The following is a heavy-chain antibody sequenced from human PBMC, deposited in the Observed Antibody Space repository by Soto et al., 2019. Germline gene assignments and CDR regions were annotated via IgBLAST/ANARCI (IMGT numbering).Heavy chain of an antibody. CDR3: ARRGPTAAVGILPATSYYYYYMDV. Sequence: ASVKVSCKASGYTFTGYYMHWVRQAPGQGLEWMGWINPNSGGTNYAQKFQGWVTMTRDTSISTAYMELSRLRSDDTAVYYCARRGPTAAVGILPATSYYYYYMDVWGKGTTVTVSS. D-gene: IGHD6-13*01. CDR2: INPNSGGT. J-gene: IGHJ6*03. V-gene: IGHV1-2*04. CDR1: GYTFTGYY.